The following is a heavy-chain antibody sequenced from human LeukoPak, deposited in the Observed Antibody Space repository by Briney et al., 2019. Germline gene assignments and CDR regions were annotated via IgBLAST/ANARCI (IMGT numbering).Heavy chain of an antibody. CDR3: AKVYSRGIAVEDYYYYYYGMDV. CDR2: ISYDGSNK. CDR1: GFTFSSYG. D-gene: IGHD6-19*01. Sequence: GGSLRLSCAASGFTFSSYGMHWVRQAPGKGLEWVAVISYDGSNKYYADSVKGRFTISRDNSKNTLYLQMTSLRAEDTAVYYCAKVYSRGIAVEDYYYYYYGMDVWGQGTTVTVSS. J-gene: IGHJ6*02. V-gene: IGHV3-30*18.